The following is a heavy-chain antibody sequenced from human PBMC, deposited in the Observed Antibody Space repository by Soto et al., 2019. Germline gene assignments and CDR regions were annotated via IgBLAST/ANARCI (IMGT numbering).Heavy chain of an antibody. CDR3: ARDVREFGEDYYYYGMDV. Sequence: QVRVVESGGGVVHPGRSLRLSCVGSGFMFRTYAMHWVRQAPGKGLEWVAVISFDGNDKYYADSVKGRFTISRDSSKDTLYLQMNSLKTEDTAVYYCARDVREFGEDYYYYGMDVWGQGTTVTVSS. CDR2: ISFDGNDK. CDR1: GFMFRTYA. D-gene: IGHD3-10*01. V-gene: IGHV3-30-3*01. J-gene: IGHJ6*02.